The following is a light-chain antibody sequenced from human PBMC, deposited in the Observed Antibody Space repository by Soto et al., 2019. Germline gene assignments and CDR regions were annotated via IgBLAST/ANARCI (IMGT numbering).Light chain of an antibody. CDR3: SSYTSSSTPV. J-gene: IGLJ1*01. V-gene: IGLV2-14*04. CDR1: DVGGYNY. CDR2: DVS. Sequence: DVGGYNYVSWYQQHPGKAPKLMIYDVSNRPSGVSNRFSGSKSGNTASLTISGLQAEDEADYYCSSYTSSSTPVFGTGTKVTVL.